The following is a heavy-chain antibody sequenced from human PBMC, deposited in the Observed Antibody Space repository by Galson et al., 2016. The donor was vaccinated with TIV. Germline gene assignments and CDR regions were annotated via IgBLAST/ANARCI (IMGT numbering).Heavy chain of an antibody. CDR1: GGPFTSYS. D-gene: IGHD3-22*01. CDR3: ARSRYFDSTDYYYGEDAFDI. Sequence: SVKVSCKASGGPFTSYSIIWVRQAPGHGLEWMGRITPILDVATYAQKFQDRVTITVDKSTSTAYMDLSNLRSADTAVYYCARSRYFDSTDYYYGEDAFDIWGQGTLVTVSS. CDR2: ITPILDVA. V-gene: IGHV1-69*02. J-gene: IGHJ3*02.